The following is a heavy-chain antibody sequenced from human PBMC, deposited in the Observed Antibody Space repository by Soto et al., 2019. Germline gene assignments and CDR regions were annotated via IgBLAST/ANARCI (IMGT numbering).Heavy chain of an antibody. V-gene: IGHV4-39*01. CDR2: IYYSGST. CDR1: GGSISSSSYY. J-gene: IGHJ5*02. CDR3: ASSYYYGSGSYPLDT. Sequence: SETLSLTCTVSGGSISSSSYYWGWIRQPPGKGLEWIGSIYYSGSTYYNPSLKSRVTISVDTSKNQFSLKLSSVTAADTAVYYCASSYYYGSGSYPLDTWGQGTLVTVSS. D-gene: IGHD3-10*01.